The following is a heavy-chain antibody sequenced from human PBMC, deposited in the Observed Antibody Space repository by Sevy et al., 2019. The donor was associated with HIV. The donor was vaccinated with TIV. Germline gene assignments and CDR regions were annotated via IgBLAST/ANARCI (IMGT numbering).Heavy chain of an antibody. J-gene: IGHJ5*02. CDR2: ILPISGLV. D-gene: IGHD2-21*01. CDR3: AIDRPCGGDCYILDP. Sequence: ASVKVSCKASGDIFSNYGINWVRQAPGQGLQWMGGILPISGLVNYAQKFQGRVTISADKSTGTVYMALSSLRSEDTAVYYCAIDRPCGGDCYILDPWGQGVLVTVSS. CDR1: GDIFSNYG. V-gene: IGHV1-69*10.